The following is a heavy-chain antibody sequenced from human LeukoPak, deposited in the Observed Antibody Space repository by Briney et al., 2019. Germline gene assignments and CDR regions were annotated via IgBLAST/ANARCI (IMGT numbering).Heavy chain of an antibody. CDR1: GFTFSSYS. CDR2: ISSSSSYI. Sequence: GGSLRLSCAASGFTFSSYSMNWVRQAPGKGLEWVSSISSSSSYIYYAASVKGRFTISRDNAKNSLYLQMNSLRAEDTAVYYCARGHYIWGSYRYTDWFDPWGQGTLVTVSS. D-gene: IGHD3-16*02. CDR3: ARGHYIWGSYRYTDWFDP. J-gene: IGHJ5*02. V-gene: IGHV3-21*01.